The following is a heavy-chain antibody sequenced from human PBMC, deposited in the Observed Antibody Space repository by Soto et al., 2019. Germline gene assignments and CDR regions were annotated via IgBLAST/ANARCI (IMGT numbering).Heavy chain of an antibody. V-gene: IGHV3-21*06. CDR1: GFIFTRYS. J-gene: IGHJ4*02. Sequence: EVQLVESGGGLVKPGGSLRLSCAASGFIFTRYSMNWVRQAPGKGLEWVSSISSTTYYIYYGDSMKGRFTISRDNAKNSLYLEMNSLRAEDTAVYYCARESEDLTSNFDYWGQGTLVTVSS. CDR3: ARESEDLTSNFDY. CDR2: ISSTTYYI.